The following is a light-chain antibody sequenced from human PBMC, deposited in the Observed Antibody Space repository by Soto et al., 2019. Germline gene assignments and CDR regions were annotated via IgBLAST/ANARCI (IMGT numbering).Light chain of an antibody. J-gene: IGKJ1*01. CDR1: QTVSSQ. CDR2: DAS. CDR3: QQRSSCPT. V-gene: IGKV3-11*01. Sequence: LLTQSPATLSLSPGKTATLSCRASQTVSSQLARYQQKPGQAPRLLIYDASKRATGVPGRFSGSGSGTDFTLTISSLLPGDFGDYSCQQRSSCPTVGKGICVEIK.